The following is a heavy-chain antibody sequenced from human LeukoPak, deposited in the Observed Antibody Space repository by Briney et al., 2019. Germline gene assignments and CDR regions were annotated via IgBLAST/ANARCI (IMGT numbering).Heavy chain of an antibody. J-gene: IGHJ4*02. V-gene: IGHV3-48*03. D-gene: IGHD5-12*01. Sequence: GGSLRLSCAASGFTFSSYDMNWVRQAPGKGLEWVSYISSSAGTMYHADSVKGRFTISKDNAKNSLYLQMNSLRAEDTAVYYCARDRSSGYSGSNDYWGQGTLLTVSS. CDR2: ISSSAGTM. CDR3: ARDRSSGYSGSNDY. CDR1: GFTFSSYD.